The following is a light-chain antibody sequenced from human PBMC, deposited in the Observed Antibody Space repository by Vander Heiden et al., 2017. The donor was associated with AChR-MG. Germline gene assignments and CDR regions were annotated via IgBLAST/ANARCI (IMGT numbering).Light chain of an antibody. CDR3: QQGGSSPWT. CDR2: GAS. CDR1: QRVSSSK. J-gene: IGKJ1*01. Sequence: VSTQSPRTLSLSRAERATLPCRASQRVSSSKLAWYQQKAGQAPRLLIYGASSRATGIPVRFSGSGSGTDFTLTISRLEPEDFAVYSCQQGGSSPWTFGQGTKVEIK. V-gene: IGKV3-20*01.